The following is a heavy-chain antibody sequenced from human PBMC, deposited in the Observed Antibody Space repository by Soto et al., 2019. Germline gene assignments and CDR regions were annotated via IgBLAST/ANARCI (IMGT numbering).Heavy chain of an antibody. D-gene: IGHD3-10*01. V-gene: IGHV1-69*04. Sequence: SSEDISGVRNTQRKGLEWMGRIIPILGIANYAQKFQGRVTITADKSTSTAYMELSSLRSEDTAVYYCARDLFSMVRGAQRAFDIWGQGTMVTVSS. J-gene: IGHJ3*02. CDR3: ARDLFSMVRGAQRAFDI. CDR2: IIPILGIA. CDR1: SSED.